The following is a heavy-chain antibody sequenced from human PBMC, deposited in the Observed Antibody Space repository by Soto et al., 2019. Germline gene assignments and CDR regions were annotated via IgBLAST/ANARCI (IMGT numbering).Heavy chain of an antibody. D-gene: IGHD1-26*01. CDR2: IYWDDDK. CDR1: GFSLSSTRMA. J-gene: IGHJ4*02. V-gene: IGHV2-5*02. Sequence: QITLKESGPTLVKPTQTLTLTCTFSGFSLSSTRMAVGWIRQPPGKALEWLALIYWDDDKRYSPFLKSRLTITKDTSKNQVVLTMSNMDPVDTARYYCAHIVVGCLGYYVDYWGQGTLVTVSS. CDR3: AHIVVGCLGYYVDY.